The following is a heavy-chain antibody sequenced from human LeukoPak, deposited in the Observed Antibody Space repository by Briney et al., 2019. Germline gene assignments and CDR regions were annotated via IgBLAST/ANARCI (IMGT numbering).Heavy chain of an antibody. CDR1: GGTFSSYV. V-gene: IGHV1-69*06. D-gene: IGHD6-6*01. J-gene: IGHJ5*02. CDR2: IIPIFGTA. Sequence: ASVKVSCKASGGTFSSYVISWVRQAPGQGLEWMGGIIPIFGTANYAQKFQGRVTITADKSTSTAYMELSSLRSEDTAVYYCARTTATLYSSSSWFDPWGQGTLVTVSS. CDR3: ARTTATLYSSSSWFDP.